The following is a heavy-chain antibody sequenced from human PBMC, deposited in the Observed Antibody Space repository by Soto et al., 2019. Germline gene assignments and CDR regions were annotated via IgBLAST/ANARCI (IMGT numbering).Heavy chain of an antibody. CDR1: GFTVGTYS. Sequence: EVQLVESGGGLVKPRGSLRLSCAASGFTVGTYSMNWVRQAPGKGLEWVSSISTSGEYIYYADSVKGRATISRDNAKNSLYLQMNSLRAEDTAVYYCARPLNDFGDYTDAFDVWGQGTLVTVSS. CDR2: ISTSGEYI. D-gene: IGHD4-17*01. J-gene: IGHJ3*01. CDR3: ARPLNDFGDYTDAFDV. V-gene: IGHV3-21*01.